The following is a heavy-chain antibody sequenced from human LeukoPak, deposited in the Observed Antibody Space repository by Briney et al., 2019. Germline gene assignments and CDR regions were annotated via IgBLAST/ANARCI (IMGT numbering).Heavy chain of an antibody. D-gene: IGHD6-25*01. CDR2: IYYSGST. Sequence: SETLSLTCTVSGDXMSSYYWSWIRQPPGKGQERIGHIYYSGSTDYNPSLKSRLTISVDTSKNQFSLQLSSVTAADTAVYFCARQNSGARLNVWGQGTTVTVSS. CDR3: ARQNSGARLNV. V-gene: IGHV4-59*08. J-gene: IGHJ6*02. CDR1: GDXMSSYY.